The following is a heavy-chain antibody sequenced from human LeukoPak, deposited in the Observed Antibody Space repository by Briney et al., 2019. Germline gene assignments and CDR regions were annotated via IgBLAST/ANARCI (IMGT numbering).Heavy chain of an antibody. CDR1: GFKFDDYA. V-gene: IGHV3-9*01. Sequence: GGSLRLSCAASGFKFDDYAMHWVRQVPGKGLEWVSGIIWNSKSFGYADSVKGRFSISRDNAKNSLYLQMNNLRVEDTALYYCAKDIVVKGGLWDAFGSWGPGTMVTVSS. CDR3: AKDIVVKGGLWDAFGS. J-gene: IGHJ3*01. CDR2: IIWNSKSF. D-gene: IGHD1-26*01.